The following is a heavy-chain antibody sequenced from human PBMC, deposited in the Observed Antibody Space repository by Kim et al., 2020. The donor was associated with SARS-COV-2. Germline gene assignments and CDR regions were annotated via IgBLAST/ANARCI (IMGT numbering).Heavy chain of an antibody. D-gene: IGHD6-13*01. CDR3: TTGGAAAAAQSH. J-gene: IGHJ4*02. Sequence: DSEQPVKGRFTISRNESKNTLYLKMTSLKTGDTAVYYCTTGGAAAAAQSHWGQGTLVTVSS. V-gene: IGHV3-15*01.